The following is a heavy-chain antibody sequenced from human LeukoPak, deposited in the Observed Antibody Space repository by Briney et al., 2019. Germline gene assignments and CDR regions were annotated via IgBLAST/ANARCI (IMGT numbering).Heavy chain of an antibody. CDR1: GGPFSGYY. Sequence: SETLSLTCAVYGGPFSGYYWSWIRQPPGKGLEWIGYIYYSGSTYYNPSLKSRLTISLDTSKNQFSLKLSSVTAADMAVYYCANGYYPDAFNIWGQGTMVTVSS. J-gene: IGHJ3*02. D-gene: IGHD3-22*01. CDR2: IYYSGST. V-gene: IGHV4-59*06. CDR3: ANGYYPDAFNI.